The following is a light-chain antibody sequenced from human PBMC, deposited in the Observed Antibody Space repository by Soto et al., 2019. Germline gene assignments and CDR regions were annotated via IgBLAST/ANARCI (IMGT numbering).Light chain of an antibody. CDR1: SSDVGGYNY. CDR2: EVN. CDR3: SSYAGSNNLV. J-gene: IGLJ2*01. V-gene: IGLV2-8*01. Sequence: QSVLTQPPSASGSPGQSVTISCTGTSSDVGGYNYVSWYQQHPGKAPKLMIYEVNKRPSGVPDRFSGSKSGNTASLTVSGLQNEDEADYYCSSYAGSNNLVFGGGTKLTVL.